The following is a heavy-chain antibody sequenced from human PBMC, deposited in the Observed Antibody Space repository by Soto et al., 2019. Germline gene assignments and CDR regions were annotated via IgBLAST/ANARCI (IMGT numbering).Heavy chain of an antibody. CDR3: ARRRSWFGGKLRYHYGMDV. Sequence: GGSLRLSCAASGFTFSSYSMNWARQAPGKGLEWVSYISSSSTIYYADSVKGRFTISRDNAKNSLYLQMNSLRDGDTAVYYWARRRSWFGGKLRYHYGMDVWGQGTTVTVSS. CDR1: GFTFSSYS. J-gene: IGHJ6*02. D-gene: IGHD3-10*01. V-gene: IGHV3-48*02. CDR2: ISSSSTI.